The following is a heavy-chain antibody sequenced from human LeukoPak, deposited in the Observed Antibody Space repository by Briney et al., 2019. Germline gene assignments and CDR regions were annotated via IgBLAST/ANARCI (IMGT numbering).Heavy chain of an antibody. Sequence: GGSLRLSCAASGFTFSSDWMHWVRQAPGKGLVWVARISGDGSTTTYADSVKGRFTISRDNAKNTLYLQMNSLRADDTAVYYCARVNYGGNFDYWGQGTLVTVSS. CDR2: ISGDGSTT. J-gene: IGHJ4*02. CDR1: GFTFSSDW. D-gene: IGHD4-23*01. V-gene: IGHV3-74*01. CDR3: ARVNYGGNFDY.